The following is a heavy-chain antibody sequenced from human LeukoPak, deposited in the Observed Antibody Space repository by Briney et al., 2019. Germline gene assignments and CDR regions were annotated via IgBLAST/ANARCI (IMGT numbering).Heavy chain of an antibody. CDR1: GFTFSNYW. J-gene: IGHJ4*02. CDR2: VNSDGSST. CDR3: GRGGKVEQLVLAR. D-gene: IGHD6-13*01. V-gene: IGHV3-74*01. Sequence: GGSLRLSCAASGFTFSNYWMHWVRQAPGKGLVWVSRVNSDGSSTSYADPVKGRFTISRDNAKNTVYLQINSLRAEDTAVYYCGRGGKVEQLVLARWGQGSLVTVSS.